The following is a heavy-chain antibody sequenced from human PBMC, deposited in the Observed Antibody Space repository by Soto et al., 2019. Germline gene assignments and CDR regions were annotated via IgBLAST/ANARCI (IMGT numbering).Heavy chain of an antibody. J-gene: IGHJ4*02. V-gene: IGHV3-30*18. Sequence: PGGSLRLSCAASGFTFSSYGMHWVRQAPGKGLEWVAVISYDGSNKYYADSVKGRFTISRDNSKNTLYLQMNSLRAEDTAVYYCAKDKPHRYCSSTSCDYYFDYWGQGTLVTVSS. CDR3: AKDKPHRYCSSTSCDYYFDY. CDR2: ISYDGSNK. D-gene: IGHD2-2*01. CDR1: GFTFSSYG.